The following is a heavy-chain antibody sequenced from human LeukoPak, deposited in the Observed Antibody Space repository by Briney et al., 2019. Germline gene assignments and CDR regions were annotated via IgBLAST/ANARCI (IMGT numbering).Heavy chain of an antibody. CDR3: AKNYEILTGYYLDYFDY. D-gene: IGHD3-9*01. CDR2: IYSGGST. Sequence: GGSLRLSCAASGFTVSSNYMSWVRQAPGKGLEWVSVIYSGGSTYYADSVKGRFTISRDNSKNTLYLQMNSLRAEDTAVYYCAKNYEILTGYYLDYFDYWGQGTLVTVSS. CDR1: GFTVSSNY. V-gene: IGHV3-53*01. J-gene: IGHJ4*02.